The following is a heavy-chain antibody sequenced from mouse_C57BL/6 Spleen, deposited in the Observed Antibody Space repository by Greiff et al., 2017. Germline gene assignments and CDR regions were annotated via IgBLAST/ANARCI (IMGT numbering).Heavy chain of an antibody. V-gene: IGHV1-55*01. CDR2: IYPGSGST. CDR1: GYTFTSYW. J-gene: IGHJ3*01. CDR3: AREGDSSAPFAY. Sequence: QVQLQQPGAELVKPGASVKMSCKASGYTFTSYWITWVKQRPGQGLEWIGDIYPGSGSTNYNEKFKSKATLTVDTSSSTAYMQLSSLTSEDSAVYDCAREGDSSAPFAYWGQGTLVTVAA. D-gene: IGHD3-2*02.